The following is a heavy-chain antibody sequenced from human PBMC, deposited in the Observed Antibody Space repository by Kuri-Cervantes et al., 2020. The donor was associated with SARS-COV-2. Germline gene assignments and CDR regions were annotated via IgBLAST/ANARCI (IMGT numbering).Heavy chain of an antibody. Sequence: GGSLRLSCAASGFTFSDYYMSWIRQAPGKGLEWVSYISSSGSTIYYADSVKGRFTISRDNAKNSLYLQMSSLRAEDTAVYYCARDLRLGKSLDYWGQGTLVTGSS. D-gene: IGHD7-27*01. CDR1: GFTFSDYY. CDR3: ARDLRLGKSLDY. J-gene: IGHJ4*02. CDR2: ISSSGSTI. V-gene: IGHV3-11*04.